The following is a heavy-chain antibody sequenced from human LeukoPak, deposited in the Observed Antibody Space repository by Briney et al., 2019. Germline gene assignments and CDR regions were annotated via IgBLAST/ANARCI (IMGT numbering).Heavy chain of an antibody. CDR3: ARYYGSGSYHMDV. J-gene: IGHJ6*02. D-gene: IGHD3-10*01. V-gene: IGHV1-46*01. CDR2: INPSDGRT. Sequence: GASVKVSCKASGYTFTSYYMHWVRQAPGQGLEWMGMINPSDGRTTYAQKFQGRVTMTRDTSTSTVYMELSSLRSDDTAVYYCARYYGSGSYHMDVWGQGTTVTVSS. CDR1: GYTFTSYY.